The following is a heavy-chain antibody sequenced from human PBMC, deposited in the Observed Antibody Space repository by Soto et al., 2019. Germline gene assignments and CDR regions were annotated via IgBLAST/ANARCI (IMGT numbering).Heavy chain of an antibody. J-gene: IGHJ4*02. V-gene: IGHV4-34*01. CDR1: GGSFTGYY. CDR2: VKDSGVT. D-gene: IGHD6-25*01. Sequence: QVQLQQWGAGLLKPSETLSLTCAVNGGSFTGYYWSWVRQPPGKGLEWIGEVKDSGVTNYSPSLRSRVTISSDAPKKQFSLKVTSVTAADTAVYYCTRGQEGVAATHWEQGTLVNVSS. CDR3: TRGQEGVAATH.